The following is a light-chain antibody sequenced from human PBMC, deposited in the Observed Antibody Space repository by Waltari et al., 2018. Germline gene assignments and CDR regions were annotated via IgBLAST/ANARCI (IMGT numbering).Light chain of an antibody. CDR3: QQYDGSILT. J-gene: IGKJ4*01. V-gene: IGKV3-20*01. CDR2: GAS. CDR1: QTINNNF. Sequence: TQSPDTLSLSPGQRATLSCRASQTINNNFLVWYQQKPGQAPRLLIHGASSRATGFPDRFSGSGSGTDFTLTISRLEPEDVAVYYCQQYDGSILTFGGGTKVEI.